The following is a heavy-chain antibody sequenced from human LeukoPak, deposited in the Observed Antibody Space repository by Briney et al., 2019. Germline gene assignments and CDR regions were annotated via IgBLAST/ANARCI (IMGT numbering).Heavy chain of an antibody. CDR2: INHSGST. V-gene: IGHV4-34*01. CDR3: ARALYYDSSGYGIDY. Sequence: KPSETLSLTCAVYGGSFSGYYWSWIRQPPGKGLEWIGEINHSGSTYYNPSLKSRVTISVDTSKNQFSLKLSSVTAADTAVYYCARALYYDSSGYGIDYWGQGTLVTVSS. J-gene: IGHJ4*02. D-gene: IGHD3-22*01. CDR1: GGSFSGYY.